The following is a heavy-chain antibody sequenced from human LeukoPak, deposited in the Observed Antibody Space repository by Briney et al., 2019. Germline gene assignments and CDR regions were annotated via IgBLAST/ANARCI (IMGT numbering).Heavy chain of an antibody. CDR1: GFTVSPNY. Sequence: GGSLRLSCAASGFTVSPNYMNWVGQAPGKGLEWVSVIYTDDATYYADSVKGRFTISRDHSKNTLYLQMNSLRDEDTAVYYCAIGSSSSAPDYWGQGTLVTVSS. D-gene: IGHD6-6*01. J-gene: IGHJ4*02. CDR3: AIGSSSSAPDY. CDR2: IYTDDAT. V-gene: IGHV3-53*01.